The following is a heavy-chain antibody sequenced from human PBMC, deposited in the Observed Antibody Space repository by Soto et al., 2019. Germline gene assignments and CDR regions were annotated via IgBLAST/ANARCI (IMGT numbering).Heavy chain of an antibody. CDR1: GFSLTTTGVG. Sequence: QITLKESGPTLVRPTQTLTLTCTFSGFSLTTTGVGVGWIRQPPGEALDWLAVIYWDDDRRYSPSLRSRLTITKDTSKNQVVLTMTNMDPVDTATYYCAHIISTYVGVIGDDAFDFWGQGTLVTVSS. V-gene: IGHV2-5*02. D-gene: IGHD3-16*02. CDR3: AHIISTYVGVIGDDAFDF. J-gene: IGHJ3*01. CDR2: IYWDDDR.